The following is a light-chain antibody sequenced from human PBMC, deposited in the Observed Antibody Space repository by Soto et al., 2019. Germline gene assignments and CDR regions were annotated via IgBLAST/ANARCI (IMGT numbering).Light chain of an antibody. CDR2: DVS. Sequence: QSALTQPASVSGSPGQSITISCTGTSSDVGGYNYVSWYQQHPGKAPKLMIYDVSNRPSGVSNRFSGSKSGNTASLTISGHQAEDEADYYCSSYTSSSTLENVVFGGGTKLTVL. CDR1: SSDVGGYNY. V-gene: IGLV2-14*01. CDR3: SSYTSSSTLENVV. J-gene: IGLJ2*01.